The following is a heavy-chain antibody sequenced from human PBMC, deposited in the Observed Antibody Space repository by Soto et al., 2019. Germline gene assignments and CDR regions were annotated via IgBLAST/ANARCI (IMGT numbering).Heavy chain of an antibody. CDR1: GGTFNTYA. V-gene: IGHV1-69*19. CDR3: AREVQVHTPAFVY. Sequence: QVQLVQSGAEMKKPGSSVKVSCQSSGGTFNTYAMNWVRQAPGQGPEWIGDISPMFGAANYAPKFQGRVTITADESTGTSYMQLSSLTSEDTALYFCAREVQVHTPAFVYWGQGTRVTVSS. J-gene: IGHJ4*02. CDR2: ISPMFGAA. D-gene: IGHD3-10*01.